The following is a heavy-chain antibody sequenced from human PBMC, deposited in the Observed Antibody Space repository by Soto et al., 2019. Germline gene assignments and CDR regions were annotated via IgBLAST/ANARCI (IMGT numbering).Heavy chain of an antibody. CDR1: GGSISSYY. J-gene: IGHJ5*02. CDR3: ATSGGYCSGGSCYVRWFDP. Sequence: SETLSLTCTVSGGSISSYYWSWIRQPPGKGLEWIGYIYYSGSTNYNPSLKSRVTISVDTSKNQFSLKLSSVTAADTAVYYCATSGGYCSGGSCYVRWFDPWGQGTLVTVSS. CDR2: IYYSGST. V-gene: IGHV4-59*08. D-gene: IGHD2-15*01.